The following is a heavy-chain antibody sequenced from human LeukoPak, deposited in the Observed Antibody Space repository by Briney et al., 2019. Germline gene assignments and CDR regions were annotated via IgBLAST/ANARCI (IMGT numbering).Heavy chain of an antibody. D-gene: IGHD3-16*02. J-gene: IGHJ4*02. CDR2: IYTTGRT. CDR1: GGSINSYW. Sequence: SETLSLMCSVSGGSINSYWWSWIRQPAGKGREFIGRIYTTGRTNYNPSLKSRVSMSVDTSKNKFSLELRSVTAADTAVYFCARAGYTISSYRFDLWGQGALVTVSS. CDR3: ARAGYTISSYRFDL. V-gene: IGHV4-4*07.